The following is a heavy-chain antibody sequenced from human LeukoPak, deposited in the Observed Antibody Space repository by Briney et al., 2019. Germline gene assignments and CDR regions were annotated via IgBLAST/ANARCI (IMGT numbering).Heavy chain of an antibody. CDR1: GFTFSDYY. CDR2: ISSSGSTI. CDR3: ARDRPQYYYDSSGPDAFDI. Sequence: PGGSLRLSCAASGFTFSDYYMSWIRQAPGKGLEWVSYISSSGSTIYYADSVKGRFTISRDNAKNSLYLQMNSLRAEDTAVYYCARDRPQYYYDSSGPDAFDIWGQGTMVTVSS. J-gene: IGHJ3*02. D-gene: IGHD3-22*01. V-gene: IGHV3-11*04.